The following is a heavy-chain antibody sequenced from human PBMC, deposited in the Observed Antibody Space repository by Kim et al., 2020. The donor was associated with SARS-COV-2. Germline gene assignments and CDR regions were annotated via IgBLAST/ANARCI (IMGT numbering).Heavy chain of an antibody. V-gene: IGHV4-39*01. J-gene: IGHJ5*02. Sequence: SETLSLTCSVSGGSISSSSYYWGWIRQPPGKGLEWIGSIYYSGSIYYNLSLMSRVTIAVDTSKNQFSLKLSSVTAADRAVYYCARHDLSFYYAIFHNWFGPWGQGTLVTISS. D-gene: IGHD3-3*01. CDR2: IYYSGSI. CDR3: ARHDLSFYYAIFHNWFGP. CDR1: GGSISSSSYY.